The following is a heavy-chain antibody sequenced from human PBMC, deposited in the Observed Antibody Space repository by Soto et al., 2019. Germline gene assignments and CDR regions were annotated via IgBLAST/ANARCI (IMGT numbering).Heavy chain of an antibody. CDR3: ARIIVVVTATRRAYYYGLDV. Sequence: SETVSLTCAVYGGSFSGYYWRCIRQPPGKGLEWIGEINHRGSTNYNPSLKIRVTISVDTSKNQFSLKLSSVTAADTAVYYCARIIVVVTATRRAYYYGLDVWAQGTTVPVSS. D-gene: IGHD2-21*02. CDR2: INHRGST. CDR1: GGSFSGYY. V-gene: IGHV4-34*01. J-gene: IGHJ6*02.